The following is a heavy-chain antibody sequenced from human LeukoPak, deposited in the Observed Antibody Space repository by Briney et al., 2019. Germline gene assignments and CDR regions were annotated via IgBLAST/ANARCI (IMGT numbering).Heavy chain of an antibody. CDR3: ARVSGYDWESFYDY. CDR1: GYSLRSDYY. J-gene: IGHJ4*02. Sequence: PSETLSLTCTVSGYSLRSDYYWGWIRQPPGKGLEWIGSIYYSGSTYYNPSLKSRVTISVDTSKNQFSLKLSSVTAADTAVYYCARVSGYDWESFYDYWGQGTLVTVSS. V-gene: IGHV4-38-2*02. CDR2: IYYSGST. D-gene: IGHD5-12*01.